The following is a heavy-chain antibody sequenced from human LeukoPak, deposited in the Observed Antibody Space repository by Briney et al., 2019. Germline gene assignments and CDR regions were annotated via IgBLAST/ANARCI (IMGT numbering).Heavy chain of an antibody. V-gene: IGHV3-49*04. CDR3: TREEDFANWFDP. CDR1: GFTFGDYG. J-gene: IGHJ5*02. CDR2: IRRIAYGGTT. Sequence: GGSLRLSCTASGFTFGDYGMSWVRQAPGKGLEWVGFIRRIAYGGTTEYAASVKGRFTISRDDSKSIAYLQMNSLKTEDTAVYYCTREEDFANWFDPWGQGTLVTGSS.